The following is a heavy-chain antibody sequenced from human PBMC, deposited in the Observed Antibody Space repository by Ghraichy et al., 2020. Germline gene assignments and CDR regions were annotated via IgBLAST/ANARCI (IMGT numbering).Heavy chain of an antibody. V-gene: IGHV3-74*01. CDR2: IKSAGRNI. J-gene: IGHJ3*02. CDR1: GFTLSNYY. Sequence: GGSLRLSCAASGFTLSNYYMNWVRQAPGKGLVWVSLIKSAGRNIFFADSVKGRFTISRDNAKNTLYVQMNSLRAEDTAVYYCVREADDFDICGQGTVVTVSA. CDR3: VREADDFDI.